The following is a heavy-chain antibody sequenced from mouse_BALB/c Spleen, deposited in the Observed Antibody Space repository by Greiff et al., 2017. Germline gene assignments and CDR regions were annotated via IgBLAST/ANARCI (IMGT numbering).Heavy chain of an antibody. CDR1: GFSLTSYD. CDR3: VRYGNYYFDY. V-gene: IGHV2-9-2*01. CDR2: IWTGGGT. J-gene: IGHJ2*01. D-gene: IGHD2-10*02. Sequence: VKLEESGPGLVAPSQSLSITCTVSGFSLTSYDISWIRQPPGKGLEWLGVIWTGGGTNYNSAFMSRLSISKDNSKSQVFLKMNSLQTDDTAIYYCVRYGNYYFDYWGQGTTLTVSS.